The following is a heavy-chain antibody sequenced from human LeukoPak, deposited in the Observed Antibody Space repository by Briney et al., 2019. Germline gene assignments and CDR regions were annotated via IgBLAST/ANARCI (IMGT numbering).Heavy chain of an antibody. CDR3: ARGAGVTGTTDLDY. V-gene: IGHV4-4*07. CDR1: GGSISSYY. J-gene: IGHJ4*02. CDR2: IYTSGST. Sequence: SETLSLTCTVSGGSISSYYWSWIRQPAGKGLEWIGRIYTSGSTNYNPSLKSRVTMSVDTSKNQFSLKLSSVTAADTAVYYCARGAGVTGTTDLDYWGQGTLVTVSS. D-gene: IGHD1-20*01.